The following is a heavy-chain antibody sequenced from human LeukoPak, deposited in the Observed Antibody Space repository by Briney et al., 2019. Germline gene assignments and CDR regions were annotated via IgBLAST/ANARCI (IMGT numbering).Heavy chain of an antibody. J-gene: IGHJ6*02. V-gene: IGHV3-64D*08. CDR1: GFTFRRYG. Sequence: PGGSLRLSCSVSGFTFRRYGMHWVRQAPGQGLEYVSGISDNGGRTNYADSVKDRFTISRDNARNTLDLQMTSLRAEDTAVYYCVKSRYDYDSSGYSNSYGMDVWGQGTTVIASS. D-gene: IGHD3-22*01. CDR3: VKSRYDYDSSGYSNSYGMDV. CDR2: ISDNGGRT.